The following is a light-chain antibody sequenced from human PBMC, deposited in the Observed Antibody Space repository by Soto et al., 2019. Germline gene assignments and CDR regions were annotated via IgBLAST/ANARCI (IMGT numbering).Light chain of an antibody. CDR1: QSISNW. CDR3: QQYNRYSVH. J-gene: IGKJ4*01. V-gene: IGKV1-5*03. CDR2: DAS. Sequence: DIQLTQSPSTLSASVGDRVTITCRASQSISNWLVWYQQKPGKAPKFLIYDASTLESGVPSRFSGSGYGTEFTLTIDSLQPDDFATYYCQQYNRYSVHFGGGTKVEMK.